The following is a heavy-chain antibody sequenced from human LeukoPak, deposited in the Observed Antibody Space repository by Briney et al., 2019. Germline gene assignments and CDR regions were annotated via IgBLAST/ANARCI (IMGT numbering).Heavy chain of an antibody. CDR1: GGSISSYY. CDR3: ARDKYGTTGWFDP. V-gene: IGHV4-59*01. D-gene: IGHD1-7*01. Sequence: SETLSLTCTVSGGSISSYYWSWIRQPPGKGLEWIGYIYYSGSTNYNPSPKSRVTISVDTSKNQFSLKLSSVTAADTAVYYCARDKYGTTGWFDPWGQGTLVTVSS. CDR2: IYYSGST. J-gene: IGHJ5*02.